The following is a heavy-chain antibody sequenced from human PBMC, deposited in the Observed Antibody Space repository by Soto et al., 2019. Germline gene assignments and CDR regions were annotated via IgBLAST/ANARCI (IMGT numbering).Heavy chain of an antibody. Sequence: SETLSLTCTVSGGSISSGDYYWSWIRQPPGKGLEWIGYIYYSGSTYYNPSLKSRVTISVDTSKNQFSLKLSSVTAADTAVYYCARDRYCSGGSCFPPNWFYPWGQGTLVTVSS. CDR2: IYYSGST. CDR1: GGSISSGDYY. V-gene: IGHV4-30-4*01. CDR3: ARDRYCSGGSCFPPNWFYP. J-gene: IGHJ5*02. D-gene: IGHD2-15*01.